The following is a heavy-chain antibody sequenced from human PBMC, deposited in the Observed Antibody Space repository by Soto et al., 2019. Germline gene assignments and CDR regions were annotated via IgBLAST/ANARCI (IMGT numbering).Heavy chain of an antibody. J-gene: IGHJ4*02. Sequence: PGGSLRLSCAASGFTFSSYAMTWVRQAPGEGLDWVSAISGSGGNTYYADSVKGRFTISRDNSKNTLYLQMNSLRAEDTAVYYCASRSSGWYFDYWGQGTLVTVSS. D-gene: IGHD6-19*01. CDR2: ISGSGGNT. CDR1: GFTFSSYA. V-gene: IGHV3-23*01. CDR3: ASRSSGWYFDY.